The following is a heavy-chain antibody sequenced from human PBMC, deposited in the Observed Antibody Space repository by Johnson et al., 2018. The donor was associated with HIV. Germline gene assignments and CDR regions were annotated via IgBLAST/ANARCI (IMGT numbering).Heavy chain of an antibody. J-gene: IGHJ3*02. V-gene: IGHV3-30*18. CDR2: ISYDGSKK. D-gene: IGHD3-10*01. Sequence: QVQLVESGGGVVQPGKSLTLSCVGSGLSFSNFGIHWVRQAPGKGLEWVAVISYDGSKKYYAGSVKGRFTISRDNSKTTLYLQMNSLRAEDTAVYYCAKAPYGSGIRPGAFDIWGQGTMVTVSS. CDR3: AKAPYGSGIRPGAFDI. CDR1: GLSFSNFG.